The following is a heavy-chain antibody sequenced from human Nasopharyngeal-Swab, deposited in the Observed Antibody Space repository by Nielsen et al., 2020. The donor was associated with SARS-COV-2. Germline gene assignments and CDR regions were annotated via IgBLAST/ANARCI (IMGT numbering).Heavy chain of an antibody. Sequence: GESLKISCAASGIFVSGNYMNWVRQAPGMGLEWVSVVYSGGSTFYADSVKGRFTISRDNSKNTLYLQMNNLRPEDTAMYYCASPVFGVVPDAFDIWGQGTMVTVSS. V-gene: IGHV3-53*01. D-gene: IGHD3-3*01. CDR2: VYSGGST. CDR3: ASPVFGVVPDAFDI. J-gene: IGHJ3*02. CDR1: GIFVSGNY.